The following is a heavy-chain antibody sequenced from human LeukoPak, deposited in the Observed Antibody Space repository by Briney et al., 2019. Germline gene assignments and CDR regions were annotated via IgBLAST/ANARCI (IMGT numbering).Heavy chain of an antibody. CDR3: AREVDDIVGAKNYFDY. CDR2: ISWDGGST. CDR1: GFAFDDYA. Sequence: GGFLRLSCAASGFAFDDYAMHWVRQAPGKGLEWVSLISWDGGSTYYADSVKGRFTISRDNSKNSLYLQMNSLRAEDTAAYYCAREVDDIVGAKNYFDYWGQGTLVTVSS. D-gene: IGHD1-26*01. J-gene: IGHJ4*02. V-gene: IGHV3-43D*04.